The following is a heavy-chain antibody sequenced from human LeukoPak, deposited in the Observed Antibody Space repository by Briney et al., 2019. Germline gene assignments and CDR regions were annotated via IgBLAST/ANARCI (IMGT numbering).Heavy chain of an antibody. J-gene: IGHJ6*03. CDR2: ISAYNGNT. Sequence: ASVKVSCKASGYTFTSYGISWVRQAPGQGLEWMGWISAYNGNTNYAQKLQGRVTMTTDTSTSTAYMELSSLRSEDTAVYYCASQLRSVGAAYYYMDVWGKGTTVTVSS. CDR3: ASQLRSVGAAYYYMDV. V-gene: IGHV1-18*01. D-gene: IGHD3-3*01. CDR1: GYTFTSYG.